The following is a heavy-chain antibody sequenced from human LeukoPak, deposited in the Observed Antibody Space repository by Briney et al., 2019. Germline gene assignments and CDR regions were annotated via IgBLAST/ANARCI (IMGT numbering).Heavy chain of an antibody. V-gene: IGHV4-34*01. Sequence: SETLSLTCAVYGGSFSGYYWSWIRQPPGKGLEWIGEINHSGSTNYNLSLKSRVTISVDTSKNQFSLKLSSVTAADTAVYYCARGLDAVAGTPFDYWGQGTLVTVSS. D-gene: IGHD6-19*01. CDR1: GGSFSGYY. J-gene: IGHJ4*02. CDR2: INHSGST. CDR3: ARGLDAVAGTPFDY.